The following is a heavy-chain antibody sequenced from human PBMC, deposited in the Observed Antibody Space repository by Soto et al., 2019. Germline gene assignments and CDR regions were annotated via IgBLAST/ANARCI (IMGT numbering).Heavy chain of an antibody. J-gene: IGHJ5*02. Sequence: SETLSLTCSGSGGSISRYYWSWIRQPPGKGLEWIGYAYYSGDTGYNPSLQSRVTMAVDTSKNQVSLKLTSVTAADTAVYYCARDRSTYGGGGTGEVKENWFDPWGQGALVTVSS. CDR2: AYYSGDT. V-gene: IGHV4-59*01. CDR3: ARDRSTYGGGGTGEVKENWFDP. D-gene: IGHD2-8*01. CDR1: GGSISRYY.